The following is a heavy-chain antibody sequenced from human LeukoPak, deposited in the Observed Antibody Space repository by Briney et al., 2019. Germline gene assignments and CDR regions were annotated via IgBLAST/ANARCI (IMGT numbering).Heavy chain of an antibody. D-gene: IGHD5-12*01. J-gene: IGHJ4*02. CDR1: GYTFTSYY. CDR2: INPSGGST. V-gene: IGHV1-46*01. Sequence: DSVNVSCKASGYTFTSYYMHWVRQAPGQGLEWMGIINPSGGSTTYPQKFQDRVTMTRDTSTTTVYMELSSLRSEDTAVYYCARAGYSGPFDSWGQGTLVTVSS. CDR3: ARAGYSGPFDS.